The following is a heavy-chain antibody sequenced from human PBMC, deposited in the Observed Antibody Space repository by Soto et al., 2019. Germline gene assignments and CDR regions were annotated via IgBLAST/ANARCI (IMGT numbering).Heavy chain of an antibody. V-gene: IGHV3-21*01. CDR2: ISRSSSYI. D-gene: IGHD3-16*01. J-gene: IGHJ5*02. Sequence: GGSLRLSCGASGFTFSSYSMNWVRQAPGKGLEWVSSISRSSSYIYYADSVKGRFTISRDNAKNSLYLQMNSLRAEDTAVYYCARDLHDYVSFRFDPWGQGTLVTVSS. CDR1: GFTFSSYS. CDR3: ARDLHDYVSFRFDP.